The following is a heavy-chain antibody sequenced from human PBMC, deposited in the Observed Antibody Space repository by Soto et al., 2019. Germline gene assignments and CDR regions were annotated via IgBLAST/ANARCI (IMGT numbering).Heavy chain of an antibody. CDR3: ANPEAHCVGDCYPVFQH. J-gene: IGHJ1*01. Sequence: QVQLQQWGAGLLKPSETLSLTCAVYGGSFCGYYWSWIRQPPGKGLEWIGEINHSGSTNYNPSLKSRVTISVDTSKNQFSLKQRSVTAADTAVYYCANPEAHCVGDCYPVFQHWGQGTLVTVSS. V-gene: IGHV4-34*01. CDR1: GGSFCGYY. CDR2: INHSGST. D-gene: IGHD2-21*02.